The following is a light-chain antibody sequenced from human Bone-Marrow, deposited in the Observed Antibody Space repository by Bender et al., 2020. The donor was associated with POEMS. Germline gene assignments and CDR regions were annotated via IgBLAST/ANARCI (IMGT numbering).Light chain of an antibody. J-gene: IGLJ3*02. CDR1: SSDIGGYNY. Sequence: QSALTQPASVSGSPGQSITISCTGTSSDIGGYNYVSWYQQHPGKAPKLMILDVNNRPLGVSNRFSGSKSGNTASLTISGLQAEDEADYFCISYTSSSTLVFGGGTKLTVL. CDR2: DVN. V-gene: IGLV2-14*03. CDR3: ISYTSSSTLV.